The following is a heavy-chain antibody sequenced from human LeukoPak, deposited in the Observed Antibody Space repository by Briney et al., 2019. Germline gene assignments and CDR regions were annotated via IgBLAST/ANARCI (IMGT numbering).Heavy chain of an antibody. Sequence: ASVKVSCKASGYTFTSYDINWVRQATGQGLEWMGWMNPNSGNTGYAQKFQGRVTMTRNTSISTAYMELSSLGSEGTAVYYCARGPSGYYDLWSGYPKGRSWFDPWGQGTLVTVSS. D-gene: IGHD3-3*01. CDR1: GYTFTSYD. CDR2: MNPNSGNT. V-gene: IGHV1-8*01. CDR3: ARGPSGYYDLWSGYPKGRSWFDP. J-gene: IGHJ5*02.